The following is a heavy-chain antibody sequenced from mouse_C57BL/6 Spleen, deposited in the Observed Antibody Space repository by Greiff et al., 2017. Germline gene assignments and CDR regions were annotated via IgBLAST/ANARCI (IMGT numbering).Heavy chain of an antibody. J-gene: IGHJ4*01. V-gene: IGHV2-6-1*01. Sequence: VKLVESGPGLVAPSQSLSITCTVSGFSLTSYGVHWVRQPPGKGLEWLVVIWSDGSTTYNSALKSRLSISKDNSKSQVFLKMNSLQTDDTAMYYCARHGGLRREENAMDYWGQGTSVTVSS. D-gene: IGHD2-4*01. CDR2: IWSDGST. CDR1: GFSLTSYG. CDR3: ARHGGLRREENAMDY.